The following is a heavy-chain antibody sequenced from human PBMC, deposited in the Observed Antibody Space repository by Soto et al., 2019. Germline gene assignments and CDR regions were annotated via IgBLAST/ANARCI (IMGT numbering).Heavy chain of an antibody. CDR1: GFTFNDYA. J-gene: IGHJ4*02. V-gene: IGHV3-30*18. CDR3: AKLRLATYDFWGGCDS. Sequence: QVQLVESGGGVVQPGRSLKLSCLASGFTFNDYAMHWVRQAPGKGLEWVALISYDESNKDYADSVKGRFTISRDNSKNALYLQINSLRSEDTAVYYCAKLRLATYDFWGGCDSWDQGTLVTVSS. CDR2: ISYDESNK. D-gene: IGHD3-3*01.